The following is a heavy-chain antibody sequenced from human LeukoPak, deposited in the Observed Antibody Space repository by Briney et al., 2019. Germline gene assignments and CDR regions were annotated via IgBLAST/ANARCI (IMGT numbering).Heavy chain of an antibody. Sequence: PGGXLRLSCAASGFTFSTYWMSWVRQAPGKGLEGVANIQKDGNEKYYVDSVKGRFTISRDKDKKSLYLQMNSLRAEDTAVYYCASGDKFSGDYWGQGTLVTVSS. J-gene: IGHJ4*02. CDR3: ASGDKFSGDY. V-gene: IGHV3-7*01. CDR1: GFTFSTYW. D-gene: IGHD2-21*01. CDR2: IQKDGNEK.